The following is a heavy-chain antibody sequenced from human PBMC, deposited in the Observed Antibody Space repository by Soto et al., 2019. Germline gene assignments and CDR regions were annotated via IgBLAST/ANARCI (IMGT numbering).Heavy chain of an antibody. Sequence: QVPLVQSGPEVKKPGASVKVSCTPSGYTFTNYGVNWVRQAPGQGLEWMGWISADSGDTKYAQKFQGRVTMTTDTSTRTAYMELRSLRFDDSAVYYCARGGRYSSSSDLTYWGQGTLVTVYS. V-gene: IGHV1-18*04. J-gene: IGHJ4*02. D-gene: IGHD6-6*01. CDR1: GYTFTNYG. CDR3: ARGGRYSSSSDLTY. CDR2: ISADSGDT.